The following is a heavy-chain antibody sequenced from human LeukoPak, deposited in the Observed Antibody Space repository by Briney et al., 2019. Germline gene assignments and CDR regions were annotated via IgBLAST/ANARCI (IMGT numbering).Heavy chain of an antibody. V-gene: IGHV3-74*01. CDR3: ATDRNSGKYYDY. CDR1: GFTFSSHW. D-gene: IGHD1-26*01. J-gene: IGHJ4*02. CDR2: INSDGSSI. Sequence: GGSLRLSCAASGFTFSSHWMHWVRQAPGKGLVWVSRINSDGSSISYADSVKGRFTISRDNAKNTLYLQMNSLRAEDTAVYYCATDRNSGKYYDYWGQGTLVTVSS.